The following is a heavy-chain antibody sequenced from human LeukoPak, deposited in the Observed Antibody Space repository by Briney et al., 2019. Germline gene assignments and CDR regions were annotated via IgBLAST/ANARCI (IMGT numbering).Heavy chain of an antibody. D-gene: IGHD3-22*01. CDR1: RFTFRSYS. Sequence: GGSLRLSCAASRFTFRSYSINWVRQAPGKGLEWVSSIDTASNTFYADSVKGRFTVSRDNAKNSLDLQMHSLRAEDTAVFYRARAGHYYDSNGYPFSYYFDSWGQGTLVTVSS. V-gene: IGHV3-21*01. CDR2: IDTASNT. CDR3: ARAGHYYDSNGYPFSYYFDS. J-gene: IGHJ4*02.